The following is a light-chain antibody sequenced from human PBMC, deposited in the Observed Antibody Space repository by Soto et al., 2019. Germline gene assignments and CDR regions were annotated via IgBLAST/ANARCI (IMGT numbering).Light chain of an antibody. Sequence: QSALTQPPSASGSPGQSVTISCTGTSSDVGGYNYVSWYQQHPGKAPKLMIYEVSKRPSGVPDRFSGSKSGNTASLTVSGLQADDEAYYSCSSYAGSTSFGGGTKLTVL. CDR2: EVS. J-gene: IGLJ3*02. V-gene: IGLV2-8*01. CDR1: SSDVGGYNY. CDR3: SSYAGSTS.